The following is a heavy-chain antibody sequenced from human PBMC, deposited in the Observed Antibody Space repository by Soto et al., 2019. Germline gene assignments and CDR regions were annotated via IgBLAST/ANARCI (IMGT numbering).Heavy chain of an antibody. V-gene: IGHV4-39*01. CDR3: ARGYSSGWYRKRFDP. Sequence: SETLSLTCTVSGGSISSSTYYGGWIPQPPGKGLEWIGSIYYSGSTYYNPSLKSRVTISVDTSKNQFSLKLSSVTAAETAVYYCARGYSSGWYRKRFDPWGQGTLVTVSS. J-gene: IGHJ5*02. CDR1: GGSISSSTYY. D-gene: IGHD6-19*01. CDR2: IYYSGST.